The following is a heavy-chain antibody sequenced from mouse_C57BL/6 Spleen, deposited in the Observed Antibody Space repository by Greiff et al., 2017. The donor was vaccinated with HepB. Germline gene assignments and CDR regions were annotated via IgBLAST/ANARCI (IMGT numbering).Heavy chain of an antibody. J-gene: IGHJ2*01. CDR3: TSYDYGFDY. V-gene: IGHV1-15*01. D-gene: IGHD2-4*01. Sequence: QVQLQQSGAELVRPGASVTLSCKASGYTFTDYEMHWVKQTPVHGLEWIGAIDPETGGTAYNQKFKGKAILTADKSSSTAYMELRSLTSEDSAVYYCTSYDYGFDYWGQGTTLTVSS. CDR1: GYTFTDYE. CDR2: IDPETGGT.